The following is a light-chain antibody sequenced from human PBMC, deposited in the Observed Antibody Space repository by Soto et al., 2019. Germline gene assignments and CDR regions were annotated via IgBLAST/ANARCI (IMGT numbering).Light chain of an antibody. CDR3: QQYNSYSWT. V-gene: IGKV1-5*03. CDR1: QSIGSW. J-gene: IGKJ1*01. Sequence: DIQMTQSPSTLSASVGDGVTITCRASQSIGSWLAWYQQKPGKAPKLLIYKATNLQSGVPSRFSGSGSGTAFSLTISSLQPVDSATYYCQQYNSYSWTFGQGTKVEIK. CDR2: KAT.